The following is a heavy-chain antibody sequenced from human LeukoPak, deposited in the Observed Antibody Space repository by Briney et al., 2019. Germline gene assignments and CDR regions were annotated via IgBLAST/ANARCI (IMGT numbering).Heavy chain of an antibody. D-gene: IGHD6-19*01. CDR1: GYTFTSYY. CDR3: ARGPVAGNYYYYGMDV. J-gene: IGHJ6*02. CDR2: INPSGGST. Sequence: ASVKVSCKASGYTFTSYYMHWVRQAPGQGLEWMGIINPSGGSTSYAQKFQGRVTMTSDTSTSTVYMELSSLRSEDTAVYYCARGPVAGNYYYYGMDVWGQGTTVTVSS. V-gene: IGHV1-46*01.